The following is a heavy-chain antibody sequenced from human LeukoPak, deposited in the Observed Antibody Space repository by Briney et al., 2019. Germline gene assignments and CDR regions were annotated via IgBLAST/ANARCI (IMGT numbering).Heavy chain of an antibody. J-gene: IGHJ4*02. CDR1: GFTFSSYA. V-gene: IGHV3-30*04. CDR3: ARSIAAAGPFDY. Sequence: GGSLRLSCAASGFTFSSYAMHWVRQAPGKGPEWVAVISYDGSNKYYADSVKGRFTISRDNSKNTLYLQMNSLRAEDTAVYYCARSIAAAGPFDYWGQGTLVTVSS. D-gene: IGHD6-13*01. CDR2: ISYDGSNK.